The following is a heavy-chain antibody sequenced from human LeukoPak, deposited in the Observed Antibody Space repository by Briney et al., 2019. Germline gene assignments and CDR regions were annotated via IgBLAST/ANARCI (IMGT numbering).Heavy chain of an antibody. Sequence: GGSLRLSCAASGLTFSSHWMHWVRHAPGKGLVWVSRINSDGSSTSYADSVKGRFTISRDNAKNTLYLQMNSLRAEDTAVYYCARDLRFLEWLLYAREDYWGQGTLVTVSS. CDR2: INSDGSST. V-gene: IGHV3-74*01. CDR1: GLTFSSHW. D-gene: IGHD3-3*01. J-gene: IGHJ4*02. CDR3: ARDLRFLEWLLYAREDY.